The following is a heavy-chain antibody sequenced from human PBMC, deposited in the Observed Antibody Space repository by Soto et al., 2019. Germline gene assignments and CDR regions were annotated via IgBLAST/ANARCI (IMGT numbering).Heavy chain of an antibody. CDR1: GYTFTSYG. J-gene: IGHJ4*02. Sequence: ASVKVSCKASGYTFTSYGISWVRRAPGQGLEWMGWISAYNGNTNYAQKPQGRVTMTTDTSTSTAYMELRSLRSDDTAVYYCARVPTYYYDSSGYYYPDYFDYWGQGTLVTVSS. CDR3: ARVPTYYYDSSGYYYPDYFDY. V-gene: IGHV1-18*01. D-gene: IGHD3-22*01. CDR2: ISAYNGNT.